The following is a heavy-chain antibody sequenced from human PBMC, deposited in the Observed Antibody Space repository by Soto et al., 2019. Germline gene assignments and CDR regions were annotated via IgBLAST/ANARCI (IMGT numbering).Heavy chain of an antibody. Sequence: QVQLVESGGGVVQPGRSLRLSCAASGFTFSSYGMHWVRQAPGKGLEWVAVIWYDGSNKYYADSVKGRFTISRDNSKNTLYLQMNSLRAEDTAVYYCARRSQNPLRHDAFDIWGQGTMVTVSS. J-gene: IGHJ3*02. V-gene: IGHV3-33*01. CDR2: IWYDGSNK. D-gene: IGHD5-12*01. CDR3: ARRSQNPLRHDAFDI. CDR1: GFTFSSYG.